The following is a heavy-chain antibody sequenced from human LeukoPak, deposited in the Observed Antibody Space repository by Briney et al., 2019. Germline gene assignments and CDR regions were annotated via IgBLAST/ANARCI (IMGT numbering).Heavy chain of an antibody. V-gene: IGHV3-30*02. CDR2: IRYDGSNK. CDR1: GFTFSSYG. Sequence: AGSLRLSCAASGFTFSSYGMHWVRQAPGKGLEWVAFIRYDGSNKYYADSVKGRFTISRDNSKNTLYLQMNSLRAEDTAVYYCAKDFWSGYAYYFDYWGQGTLVTVSS. J-gene: IGHJ4*02. CDR3: AKDFWSGYAYYFDY. D-gene: IGHD3-3*01.